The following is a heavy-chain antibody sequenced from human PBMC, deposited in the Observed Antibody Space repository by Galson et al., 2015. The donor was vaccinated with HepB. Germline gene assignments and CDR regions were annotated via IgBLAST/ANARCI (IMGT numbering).Heavy chain of an antibody. J-gene: IGHJ3*02. CDR2: IIPIFGTA. V-gene: IGHV1-69*13. CDR1: GGTFSSYA. Sequence: SVKVSCKASGGTFSSYAISWVRQAPGQGLEWMGGIIPIFGTANYAQKFQGRVTITADESTSTAYMELSSLRSEDTAVYYCARVGLLLGKGSAAFDIWGQGTMVTVSS. CDR3: ARVGLLLGKGSAAFDI. D-gene: IGHD7-27*01.